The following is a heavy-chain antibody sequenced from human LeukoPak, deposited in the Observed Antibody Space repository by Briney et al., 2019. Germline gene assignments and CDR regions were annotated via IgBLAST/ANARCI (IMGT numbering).Heavy chain of an antibody. CDR2: INPNSGGT. CDR1: GYTFTRYY. D-gene: IGHD6-6*01. J-gene: IGHJ4*02. V-gene: IGHV1-2*02. Sequence: ASVKVSCKASGYTFTRYYMHWVGQAPGQGGEGMGWINPNSGGTNYAQKFQGRVTMTRDMSTSTVYMELSSLRSEDTAVYYCARDPASIAARQGVYFDYWGQGTLVTVSS. CDR3: ARDPASIAARQGVYFDY.